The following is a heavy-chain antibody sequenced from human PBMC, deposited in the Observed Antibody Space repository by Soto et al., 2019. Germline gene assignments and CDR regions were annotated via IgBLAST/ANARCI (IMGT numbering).Heavy chain of an antibody. Sequence: PSETLSLTCTVCGGSISSYYWSWFRQSPGKRMEWIGYVHHSWGSSYNPSLQSRVAISLDTSKSQFSLKVTSVTATDTAVYYCARQGFGPLHGLVEVWGQGTTVTVSS. CDR2: VHHSWGS. CDR3: ARQGFGPLHGLVEV. V-gene: IGHV4-59*08. CDR1: GGSISSYY. J-gene: IGHJ6*02. D-gene: IGHD3-10*01.